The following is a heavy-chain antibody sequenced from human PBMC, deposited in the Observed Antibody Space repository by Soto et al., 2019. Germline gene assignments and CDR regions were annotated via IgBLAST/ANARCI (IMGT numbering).Heavy chain of an antibody. Sequence: QVQLVESGGGVVQPGRSLRLSCVASGFTFDSYDMHWVRQAPGKGLEWVAVISYDGSNKYYADSVEGRFTISRDNSKNRPYLQMNSLRAEDTAVYYCATGAGFGGYGMDVWGQGTTVTVSS. CDR1: GFTFDSYD. CDR2: ISYDGSNK. D-gene: IGHD3-10*01. J-gene: IGHJ6*02. CDR3: ATGAGFGGYGMDV. V-gene: IGHV3-30*03.